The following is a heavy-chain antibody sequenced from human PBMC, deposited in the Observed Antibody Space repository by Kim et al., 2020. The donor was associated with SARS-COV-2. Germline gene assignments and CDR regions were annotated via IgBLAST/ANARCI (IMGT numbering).Heavy chain of an antibody. CDR3: AKDLYSSSWYYYYGMDV. V-gene: IGHV3-43*01. D-gene: IGHD6-13*01. J-gene: IGHJ6*02. CDR1: GFTFDDYT. Sequence: GGSLRLSCAASGFTFDDYTMHWVRQAPGKGLEWVSLISWDGGSTYYADSVKGRFTISRDNSKNSLYLQMNSLRTEDTALYYCAKDLYSSSWYYYYGMDVWGQGTTVTVSS. CDR2: ISWDGGST.